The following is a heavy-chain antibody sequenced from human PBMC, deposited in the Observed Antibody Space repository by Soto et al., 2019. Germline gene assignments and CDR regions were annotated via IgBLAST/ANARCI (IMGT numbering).Heavy chain of an antibody. CDR3: ARDDYGDYYYYGMDV. CDR2: IIPISGTA. J-gene: IGHJ6*02. CDR1: GGTFSSYA. V-gene: IGHV1-69*13. Sequence: SVKVSCKASGGTFSSYAISWVRQAPGQGLEWMGGIIPISGTANYAQKFQGRVTITADESTSTAYMELSSLRSEDTAVYYCARDDYGDYYYYGMDVWGQGTTVTVSS. D-gene: IGHD4-17*01.